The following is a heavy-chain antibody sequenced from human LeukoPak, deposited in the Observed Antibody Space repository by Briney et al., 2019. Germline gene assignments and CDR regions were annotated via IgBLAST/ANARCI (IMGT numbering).Heavy chain of an antibody. CDR3: AKDSSGYTYGYGNY. D-gene: IGHD5-18*01. CDR1: GFTFSSYG. Sequence: GGSLRLSCAGSGFTFSSYGMHWVRQAPGKGLEWVAFIRLDGSNKYYGDSVKGRFTISRDNSKNTLYLQMNSLRPEGTAVYYCAKDSSGYTYGYGNYWGQGTLVTVSS. J-gene: IGHJ4*02. V-gene: IGHV3-30*02. CDR2: IRLDGSNK.